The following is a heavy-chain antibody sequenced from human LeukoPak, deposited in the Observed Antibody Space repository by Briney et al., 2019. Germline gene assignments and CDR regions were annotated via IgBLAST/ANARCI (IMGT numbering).Heavy chain of an antibody. Sequence: ASVKVSCKASGGTFSSYAISWVRQAPGQGLEWMGGIIPIFGTANYAQKFQGRVTTTADKSTSTAYMELSSLRSEDTAVYYCARDRGLVVVEKWFDPWGQGTLVTVSS. CDR3: ARDRGLVVVEKWFDP. D-gene: IGHD2-21*01. V-gene: IGHV1-69*06. J-gene: IGHJ5*02. CDR2: IIPIFGTA. CDR1: GGTFSSYA.